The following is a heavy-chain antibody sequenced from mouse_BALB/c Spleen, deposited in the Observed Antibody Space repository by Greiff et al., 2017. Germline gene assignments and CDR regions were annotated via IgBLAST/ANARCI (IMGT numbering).Heavy chain of an antibody. Sequence: VQLQQSGPELVKPGASVRISCKASGYTFTSYYIHWVKQRPGQGLEWIGWIYPGNVNTKYNEKFKGKATLTADKSSSTAYMQLSSLTSEDSAVYFCGTGTDFDYWGQGTTLTVSS. J-gene: IGHJ2*01. CDR2: IYPGNVNT. CDR1: GYTFTSYY. V-gene: IGHV1S56*01. CDR3: GTGTDFDY. D-gene: IGHD4-1*01.